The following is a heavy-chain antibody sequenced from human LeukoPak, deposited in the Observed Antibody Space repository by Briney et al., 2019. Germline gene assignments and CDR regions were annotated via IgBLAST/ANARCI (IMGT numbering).Heavy chain of an antibody. CDR2: IIPIFGTA. D-gene: IGHD6-19*01. J-gene: IGHJ6*04. Sequence: ASVKVSCKASGGTFSSYAISWVRQAPGQGLEWMGGIIPIFGTANYAQKFQGRITITADESTSTAYMELSSLRSEDTAVYYCARDKWEWLARTYYYYGMDVWGKGTTVTVSS. V-gene: IGHV1-69*13. CDR3: ARDKWEWLARTYYYYGMDV. CDR1: GGTFSSYA.